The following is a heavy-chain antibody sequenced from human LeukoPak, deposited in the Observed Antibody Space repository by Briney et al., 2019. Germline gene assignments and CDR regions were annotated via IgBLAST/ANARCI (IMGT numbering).Heavy chain of an antibody. J-gene: IGHJ4*02. D-gene: IGHD6-19*01. CDR1: GFTFSSYA. CDR3: ARGSSGWYDY. Sequence: PGGSLRLSCAASGFTFSSYAMNWVRQAPGKGLEWVSAISGSGGTTYYADSVKGRFTISRDNSKNTLYLQMNSLRAADTALYYCARGSSGWYDYWGQGTLVTVSS. CDR2: ISGSGGTT. V-gene: IGHV3-23*01.